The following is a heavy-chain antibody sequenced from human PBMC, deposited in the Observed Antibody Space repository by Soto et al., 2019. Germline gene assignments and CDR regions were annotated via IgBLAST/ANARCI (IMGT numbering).Heavy chain of an antibody. J-gene: IGHJ4*02. Sequence: EVQLLESGGGLVQPGGSLRLSCAASGFTFSNYAMTWVRQAPGKGLEWVSTIRGSGDNTYYADSVRGRFTISRDNSRNTRERQMNSLGADDTAGYDGAKRPLAARDTDYGGQGSLVTVSS. D-gene: IGHD6-6*01. CDR3: AKRPLAARDTDY. CDR1: GFTFSNYA. CDR2: IRGSGDNT. V-gene: IGHV3-23*01.